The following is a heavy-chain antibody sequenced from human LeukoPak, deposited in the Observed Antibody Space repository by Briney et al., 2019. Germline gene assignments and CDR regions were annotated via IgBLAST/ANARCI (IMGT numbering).Heavy chain of an antibody. CDR1: GYTFTSYD. J-gene: IGHJ1*01. V-gene: IGHV1-8*03. Sequence: EASVKVSCKASGYTFTSYDINWVRQATGQGLEWMGWMNPNSGNTGYAQKFQGRVTITADESTSTAYMELSSLRSEDTAVYYCAGSTVTRLAEYFQHWGQGTLVTVSS. CDR3: AGSTVTRLAEYFQH. CDR2: MNPNSGNT. D-gene: IGHD4-17*01.